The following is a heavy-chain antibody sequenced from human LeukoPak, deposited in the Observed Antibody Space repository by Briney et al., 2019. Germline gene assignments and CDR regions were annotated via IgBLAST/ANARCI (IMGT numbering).Heavy chain of an antibody. V-gene: IGHV3-53*01. CDR1: GFTVSSNY. D-gene: IGHD3-10*01. Sequence: GGSLRLSCAASGFTVSSNYMSWVRQAPGKGLEWVSVIYSGGSTYYADSVKGRFTISRDNSKNTLYLQMNSLRAEDTAVYYCARSPMVRGYRYYYFDYWGQGTLVTVSS. CDR3: ARSPMVRGYRYYYFDY. J-gene: IGHJ4*02. CDR2: IYSGGST.